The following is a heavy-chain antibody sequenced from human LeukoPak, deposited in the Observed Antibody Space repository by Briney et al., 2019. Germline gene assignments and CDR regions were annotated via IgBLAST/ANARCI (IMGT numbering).Heavy chain of an antibody. CDR1: GYTLIGYY. V-gene: IGHV1-2*02. CDR3: ARDRDGYNRGSAY. CDR2: INPNSGDT. Sequence: GASVKVSCKASGYTLIGYYMHWVRQAPGQGLEWMGWINPNSGDTNYAQNFQGRVTMTRDTSISTAYMELSRLTSDDTAVYYCARDRDGYNRGSAYWGQGTLVTVSS. J-gene: IGHJ4*02. D-gene: IGHD5-24*01.